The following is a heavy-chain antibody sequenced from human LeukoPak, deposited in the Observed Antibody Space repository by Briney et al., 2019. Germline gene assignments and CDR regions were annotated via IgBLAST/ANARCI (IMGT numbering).Heavy chain of an antibody. CDR3: ASSYCSGGSCYAVTRPFDP. J-gene: IGHJ5*02. V-gene: IGHV3-21*01. Sequence: PGGSLRLSCAASGFTFSSYSMNWVRQAPGKGLEWVSSISSSSSYIYYADSVKGRFTISRDNAKNSLYLQMNSLRAEDTAVYYCASSYCSGGSCYAVTRPFDPWGQGTLVTVSS. D-gene: IGHD2-15*01. CDR1: GFTFSSYS. CDR2: ISSSSSYI.